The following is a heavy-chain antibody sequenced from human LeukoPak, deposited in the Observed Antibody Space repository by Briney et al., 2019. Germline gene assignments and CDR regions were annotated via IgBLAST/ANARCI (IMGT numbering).Heavy chain of an antibody. CDR3: ARLVYGGYFDY. Sequence: GGSLRLSCAASGFTFSNYAMSWVRQAPGKGLEWVSTISTSGGSTYYADSVKGRFTISRDDSKNTLYLQMNSLRSEDTAVYYCARLVYGGYFDYWGQGTLVTVSS. J-gene: IGHJ4*02. D-gene: IGHD2-8*01. V-gene: IGHV3-23*01. CDR2: ISTSGGST. CDR1: GFTFSNYA.